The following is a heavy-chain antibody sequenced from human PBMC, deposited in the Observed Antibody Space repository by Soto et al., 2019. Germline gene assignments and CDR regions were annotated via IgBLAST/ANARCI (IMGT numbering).Heavy chain of an antibody. CDR3: AGERSALPGARDAMDV. CDR1: GFNFNTYS. J-gene: IGHJ6*02. D-gene: IGHD1-26*01. V-gene: IGHV3-21*02. CDR2: ISTSGGYK. Sequence: EVRLVESGGGLVKPGGSLRVSCVASGFNFNTYSMNWVRQAPGKGLEWVSFISTSGGYKYYADSVRGRFTISRDNAKKSVYLEMNSLTADDTAVYYCAGERSALPGARDAMDVWGQGTTVTVSS.